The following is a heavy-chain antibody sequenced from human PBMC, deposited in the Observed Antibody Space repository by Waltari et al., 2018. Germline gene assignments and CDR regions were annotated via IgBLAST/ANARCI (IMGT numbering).Heavy chain of an antibody. V-gene: IGHV3-7*01. Sequence: EVQLVESGGALVQPGGSLRLSCVASGFTFSRYWMSWVRQAPGKGLDWVANINRDGSEKYYVDSVRGRFDISRDNAKNSLYLQMNNLRAEDTAVYYCAKNRRGYDSGWSYFDYWGQGTLVTVSS. CDR3: AKNRRGYDSGWSYFDY. D-gene: IGHD6-19*01. J-gene: IGHJ4*02. CDR1: GFTFSRYW. CDR2: INRDGSEK.